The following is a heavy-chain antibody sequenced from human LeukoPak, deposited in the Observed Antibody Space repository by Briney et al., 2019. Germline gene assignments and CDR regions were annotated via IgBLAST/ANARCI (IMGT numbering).Heavy chain of an antibody. CDR3: ARVEYSSSFDY. CDR2: IYYSGST. Sequence: TSETLSLTCTVSGGSISSYYWSWIRQPPGKGLEWIGYIYYSGSTNYNPSLKSRVTISVDTSMNQFSLKLSSVTAADTAVYYCARVEYSSSFDYWGQGTLVTVSS. V-gene: IGHV4-59*01. J-gene: IGHJ4*02. CDR1: GGSISSYY. D-gene: IGHD6-6*01.